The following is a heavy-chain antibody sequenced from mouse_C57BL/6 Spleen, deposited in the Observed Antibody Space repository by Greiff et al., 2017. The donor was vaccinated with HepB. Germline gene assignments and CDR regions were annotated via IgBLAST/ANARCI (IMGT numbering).Heavy chain of an antibody. V-gene: IGHV1-85*01. CDR2: IYPRDGST. CDR1: GYTFTSYD. Sequence: VHLVESGPELVKPGASVKLSCKASGYTFTSYDINWVKQRPGQGLEWIGWIYPRDGSTKYNEKFKGKATLTVDTSSSTAYMELHSLTSEDSAVYFCANYYGSSPYAMDYWGQGTSVTVSS. CDR3: ANYYGSSPYAMDY. J-gene: IGHJ4*01. D-gene: IGHD1-1*01.